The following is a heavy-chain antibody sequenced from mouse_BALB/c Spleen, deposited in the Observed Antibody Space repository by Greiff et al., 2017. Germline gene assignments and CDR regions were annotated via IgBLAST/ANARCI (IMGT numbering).Heavy chain of an antibody. CDR1: GYSFTDYY. Sequence: EVQLQQSGPELVKTGASVKISCKASGYSFTDYYMHWVKQSPEKSFEWIGEINPSTGGTSYNQKFKGKATLTVDKSSSTAYMQLKSLTSEDSAVYYPLRTRAMDYWGQGTSVTVSS. CDR3: LRTRAMDY. V-gene: IGHV1-42*01. J-gene: IGHJ4*01. CDR2: INPSTGGT. D-gene: IGHD1-2*01.